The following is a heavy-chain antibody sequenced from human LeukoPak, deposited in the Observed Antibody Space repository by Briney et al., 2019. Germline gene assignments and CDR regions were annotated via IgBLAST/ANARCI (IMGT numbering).Heavy chain of an antibody. CDR2: INHSGST. Sequence: PSETLSLTCTVSDGSISDYLWNWIRQPPGKGLEWIGEINHSGSTNYNPSLKSRVTISVDTSKNQFSLKLSSVTAADTALYYCARGEVVVAATLGYWGQGTLVAVSS. D-gene: IGHD2-15*01. J-gene: IGHJ4*02. CDR3: ARGEVVVAATLGY. V-gene: IGHV4-34*01. CDR1: DGSISDYL.